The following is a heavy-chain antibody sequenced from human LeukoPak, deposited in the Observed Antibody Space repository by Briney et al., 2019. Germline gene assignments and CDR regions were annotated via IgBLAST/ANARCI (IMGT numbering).Heavy chain of an antibody. J-gene: IGHJ4*02. Sequence: ASVKVSCKASGYTFTSYDINWVRQATGQGLVWMGWMNPNSGNTGYAQRFQGRVTMTRNTSISTAYMELSSLRSEDTAVYYCARERDIVGATLIDYWGQGILVTVSS. CDR1: GYTFTSYD. V-gene: IGHV1-8*01. D-gene: IGHD1-26*01. CDR3: ARERDIVGATLIDY. CDR2: MNPNSGNT.